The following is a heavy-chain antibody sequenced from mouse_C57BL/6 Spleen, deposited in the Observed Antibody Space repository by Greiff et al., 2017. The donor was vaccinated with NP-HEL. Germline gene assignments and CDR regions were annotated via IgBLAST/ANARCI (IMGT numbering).Heavy chain of an antibody. CDR1: GFTFSNYW. Sequence: EVKLEESGGGLVQPGGSMKLSCVASGFTFSNYWMNWVRQSPEKGLEWVAQIRLKSDNYATHYAESVKGRFTISRDDSKSSVYLQMNNLRAEDTGIYYCPPSELGQFAYWGQGTLVTVSA. CDR2: IRLKSDNYAT. J-gene: IGHJ3*01. D-gene: IGHD4-1*01. CDR3: PPSELGQFAY. V-gene: IGHV6-3*01.